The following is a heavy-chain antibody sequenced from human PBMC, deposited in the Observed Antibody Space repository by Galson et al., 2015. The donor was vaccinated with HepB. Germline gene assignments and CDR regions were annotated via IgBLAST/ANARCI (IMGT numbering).Heavy chain of an antibody. D-gene: IGHD4-17*01. Sequence: SLRLSCAASGFTFSDYIMNWVRQAPGKGLQWVSSISGSSGYIYYADSVKGRFTISRDNAKNSLYLQMNSLRDEDTAVYYCARQGNGDGVPIKRNNWFDPWGQGTLVTVSS. CDR3: ARQGNGDGVPIKRNNWFDP. J-gene: IGHJ5*02. CDR1: GFTFSDYI. V-gene: IGHV3-21*01. CDR2: ISGSSGYI.